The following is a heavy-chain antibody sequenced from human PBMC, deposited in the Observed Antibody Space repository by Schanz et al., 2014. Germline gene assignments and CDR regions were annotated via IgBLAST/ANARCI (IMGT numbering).Heavy chain of an antibody. V-gene: IGHV3-30*02. CDR3: VKDLQRELLRDDHYYGMDV. CDR1: GFTVSAYS. D-gene: IGHD1-26*01. J-gene: IGHJ6*02. Sequence: VQVVESGGGLVRPGGSLRLSCSGFTVSAYSANWVRQAPGKGLVWVTYIRYDGINKYYADSVKGRFTTSRDNSKNTMYLQMNSLRAEDTAVYYCVKDLQRELLRDDHYYGMDVWGQGTTVTVSS. CDR2: IRYDGINK.